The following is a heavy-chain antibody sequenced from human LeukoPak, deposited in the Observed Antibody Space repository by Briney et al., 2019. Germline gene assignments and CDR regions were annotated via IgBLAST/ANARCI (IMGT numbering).Heavy chain of an antibody. V-gene: IGHV1-2*02. CDR3: ARGDYCRSTSCYYYYMDV. CDR2: INPNSGGT. D-gene: IGHD2-2*01. Sequence: GASVQVSCQASGYTFTGYYMHWVRQAPGQGLEWMGWINPNSGGTNYAQKFQGRVTMTRDTSISTAYMELSRLRSDDTAVYYCARGDYCRSTSCYYYYMDVWGKGTTVTVSS. CDR1: GYTFTGYY. J-gene: IGHJ6*03.